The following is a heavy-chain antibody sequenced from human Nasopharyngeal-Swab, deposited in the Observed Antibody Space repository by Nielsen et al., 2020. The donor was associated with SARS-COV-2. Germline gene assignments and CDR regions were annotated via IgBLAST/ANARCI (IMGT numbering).Heavy chain of an antibody. CDR1: GYTFTGYY. J-gene: IGHJ2*01. CDR3: ARAPIARPYYDFWSGPHWYFDL. V-gene: IGHV1-2*06. Sequence: ASVKVSCKASGYTFTGYYMHWVRQAPGQGLEWMVRINPNSGGTNYAQKFQGRVTMTRDTSISTAYMELSRLRSDDTAVYYCARAPIARPYYDFWSGPHWYFDLWGRGTLVTVSS. CDR2: INPNSGGT. D-gene: IGHD3-3*01.